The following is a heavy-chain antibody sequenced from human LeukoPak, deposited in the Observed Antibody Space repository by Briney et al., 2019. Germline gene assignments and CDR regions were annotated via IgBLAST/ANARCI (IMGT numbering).Heavy chain of an antibody. J-gene: IGHJ4*02. Sequence: GRSLRLSCAASGFTFDDYAMHWARQAPGKGLEWVSGISWNSGSIGYADSVKGRFTISRDNAKNSLYLQMNSLRAEDTAVYYCARLRTFDYWGQGTLVTVSS. V-gene: IGHV3-9*01. D-gene: IGHD1-14*01. CDR1: GFTFDDYA. CDR2: ISWNSGSI. CDR3: ARLRTFDY.